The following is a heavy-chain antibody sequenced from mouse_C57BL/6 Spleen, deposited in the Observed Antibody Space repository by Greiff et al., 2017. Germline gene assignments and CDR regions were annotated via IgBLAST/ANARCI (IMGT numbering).Heavy chain of an antibody. CDR2: INPSSGYT. J-gene: IGHJ4*01. Sequence: QVQLQQSGAELAKPGASVKLSCKASGYTFTSYWMHWVKQRPGQGLEWIGYINPSSGYTKYSPKFKDKATLTADKSSSTAYLQLSSLTYEDSAVYYCARLAFYDYERNAMDDWGQGTSVTVSS. V-gene: IGHV1-7*01. D-gene: IGHD2-4*01. CDR3: ARLAFYDYERNAMDD. CDR1: GYTFTSYW.